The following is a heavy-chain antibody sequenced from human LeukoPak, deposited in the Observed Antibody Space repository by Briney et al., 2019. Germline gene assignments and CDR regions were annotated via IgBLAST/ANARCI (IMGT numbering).Heavy chain of an antibody. J-gene: IGHJ4*02. V-gene: IGHV3-74*01. D-gene: IGHD3-16*01. CDR1: GFTFSTYW. Sequence: HSGGSWGFSGAASGFTFSTYWLPWFGRVPGKGWVGFSNINTDGTTTAYADSVKGRFTISRDSARNTLYLQMDSLRADDTAVYYCARDGERVTTFGGVFWLDYWGQGILVTVSS. CDR2: INTDGTTT. CDR3: ARDGERVTTFGGVFWLDY.